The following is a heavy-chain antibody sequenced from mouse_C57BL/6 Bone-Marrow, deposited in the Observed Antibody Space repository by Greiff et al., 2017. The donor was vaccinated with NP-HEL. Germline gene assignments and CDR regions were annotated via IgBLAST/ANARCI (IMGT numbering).Heavy chain of an antibody. CDR3: ARCRPGLDY. CDR2: IDPEDGET. CDR1: GFNIKDYY. V-gene: IGHV14-2*01. Sequence: VQLQQSGAELVKPGASVKLSCTASGFNIKDYYMHWVKQRTEQGLEWIGRIDPEDGETKYAPKFPGKATITADTSSNTAYLQLSSLTSEDTAVYYCARCRPGLDYWGQGTTLTVSS. J-gene: IGHJ2*01.